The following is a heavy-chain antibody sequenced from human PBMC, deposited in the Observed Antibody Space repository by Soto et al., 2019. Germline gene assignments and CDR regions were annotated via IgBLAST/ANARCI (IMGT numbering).Heavy chain of an antibody. D-gene: IGHD5-12*01. J-gene: IGHJ4*02. Sequence: QVQLVESGGDLVKPGGSLRLSCAASGFTFSDYYMSWIRQTPGKGLEWVSYITQSGHATEYADPVRGRFTISRDNNKNSLYLQMNSLRVEDTGVYYCARAIRGYGAYGGYLGQGTLVTVSS. V-gene: IGHV3-11*04. CDR1: GFTFSDYY. CDR3: ARAIRGYGAYGGY. CDR2: ITQSGHAT.